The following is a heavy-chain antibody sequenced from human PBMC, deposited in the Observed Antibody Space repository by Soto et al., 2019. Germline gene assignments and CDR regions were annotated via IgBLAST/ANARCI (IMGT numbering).Heavy chain of an antibody. CDR1: GYSFTNND. D-gene: IGHD3-16*01. V-gene: IGHV1-8*01. CDR3: ARMATFGSLNWFDT. Sequence: ASVKVSCKASGYSFTNNDVSWVRQATGQGLEWMGWMNPGSGDTGYAQKFQGRVTMTRDISIATAYMELSSLRSDDTAIYYCARMATFGSLNWFDTWSQGALFTVAA. J-gene: IGHJ5*02. CDR2: MNPGSGDT.